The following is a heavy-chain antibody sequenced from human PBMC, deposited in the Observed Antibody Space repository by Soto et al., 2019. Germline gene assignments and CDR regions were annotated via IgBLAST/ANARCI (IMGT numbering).Heavy chain of an antibody. CDR1: GYTFTSYA. CDR2: LNAGNGNT. Sequence: QVQLVQSGAEEQKPGASVKVSCQASGYTFTSYAMHWVRQAPGQRLEWMGWLNAGNGNTKYSQKFQGRVTITRDTDASTAYMELSSLRSEDTAVYYFARELPAYDWGQGTLVTVSS. J-gene: IGHJ4*02. V-gene: IGHV1-3*05. D-gene: IGHD1-26*01. CDR3: ARELPAYD.